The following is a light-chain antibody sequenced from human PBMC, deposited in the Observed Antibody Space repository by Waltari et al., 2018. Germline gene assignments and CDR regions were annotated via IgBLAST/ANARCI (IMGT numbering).Light chain of an antibody. J-gene: IGLJ2*01. Sequence: SSDLTQDPSLSVALGQTVRITCQGDSLRRYYASWYQQRPGQAPSLVLYGPDNRPSGIPYRFSGSTSGNTASLTITGAQAEDEADYYCHSRETFSTRLFGGGTRLTV. V-gene: IGLV3-19*01. CDR2: GPD. CDR1: SLRRYY. CDR3: HSRETFSTRL.